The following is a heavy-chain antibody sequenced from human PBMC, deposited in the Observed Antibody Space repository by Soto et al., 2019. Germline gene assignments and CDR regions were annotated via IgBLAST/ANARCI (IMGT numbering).Heavy chain of an antibody. CDR2: IYPGDSDT. CDR1: GYSFTSYW. CDR3: VSFRGVLRYFDWLLGPFDY. V-gene: IGHV5-51*01. J-gene: IGHJ4*02. D-gene: IGHD3-9*01. Sequence: GESLKISCKGSGYSFTSYWIGWVRQMPGKGLEWMGIIYPGDSDTRYSPSFQGQDTISADKSISTAYLQWSSLKASDNAMYYCVSFRGVLRYFDWLLGPFDYWGQGTLVTVSS.